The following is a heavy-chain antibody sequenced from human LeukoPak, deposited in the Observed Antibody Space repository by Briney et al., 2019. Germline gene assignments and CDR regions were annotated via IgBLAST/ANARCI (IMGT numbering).Heavy chain of an antibody. Sequence: GASVKVSCKASGYTFTSYYMHWVRQAPGQGLEWMGIINPSGGTTVYAQKFHDRVTMTRDTSTSTVYKEVSSLRPEDTAVYYCARPTSIIPASNVYYYYYAMDVWGQWTTVTVSS. CDR2: INPSGGTT. J-gene: IGHJ6*02. D-gene: IGHD2-2*01. CDR1: GYTFTSYY. V-gene: IGHV1-46*01. CDR3: ARPTSIIPASNVYYYYYAMDV.